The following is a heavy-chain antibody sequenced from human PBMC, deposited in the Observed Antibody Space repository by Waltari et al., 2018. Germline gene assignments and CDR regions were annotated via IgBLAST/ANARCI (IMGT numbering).Heavy chain of an antibody. J-gene: IGHJ4*02. CDR2: IRYDGSNK. CDR1: GGSISSYY. V-gene: IGHV3-30*02. D-gene: IGHD3-3*01. CDR3: ATLGGRFLEWLSY. Sequence: QVQLQESGPGLVKPSETLSLTCTVSGGSISSYYWSWIRQAPGKGLEWVAFIRYDGSNKYYADSVKGRFTISRDNSKNTLYLQMNSLRSEDTAVYYCATLGGRFLEWLSYWGQGTLVTVSS.